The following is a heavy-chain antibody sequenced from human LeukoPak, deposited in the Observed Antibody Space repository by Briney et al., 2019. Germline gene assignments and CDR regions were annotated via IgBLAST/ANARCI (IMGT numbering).Heavy chain of an antibody. D-gene: IGHD2-2*01. CDR1: GFTFSSYS. V-gene: IGHV3-21*01. Sequence: GGSLRLSCAASGFTFSSYSMNWVRQAPGKGLEWVSSISSSSSYIYYADSVKGRFTISRDNAKNSLYLQMNSLRAEDTAVYYCVKGDIVVVPAAGFDPWGQGTLVTVSS. J-gene: IGHJ5*02. CDR2: ISSSSSYI. CDR3: VKGDIVVVPAAGFDP.